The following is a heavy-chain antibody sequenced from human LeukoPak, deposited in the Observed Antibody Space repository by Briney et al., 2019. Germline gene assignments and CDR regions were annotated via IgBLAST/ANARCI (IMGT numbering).Heavy chain of an antibody. J-gene: IGHJ4*02. CDR1: GFTFSSYA. CDR2: ISYDGSNK. D-gene: IGHD1-26*01. V-gene: IGHV3-30*04. CDR3: ARGGELLDYFDY. Sequence: GGSLRLSCAASGFTFSSYAMHWVRRAPGKGLEWVAVISYDGSNKYYADSVKGRFTISRDNSKNTLYLQMNSLRAEDTAVYYCARGGELLDYFDYWGQGTLDTVSS.